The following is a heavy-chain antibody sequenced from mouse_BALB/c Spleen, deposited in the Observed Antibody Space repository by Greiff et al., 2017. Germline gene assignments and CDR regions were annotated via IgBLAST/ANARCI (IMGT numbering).Heavy chain of an antibody. CDR3: AREGTATDWYFDV. J-gene: IGHJ1*01. V-gene: IGHV14-3*02. Sequence: VQLQQSGAELVKPGASVKLSCTASGFNIKDSYMHWVKQRPEQGLEWIGRIDPANGNTKYDPKFQGKATITADTSSNTAYLQLSSLTSEDTAVYYCAREGTATDWYFDVWGAGTTVTVSS. D-gene: IGHD1-2*01. CDR1: GFNIKDSY. CDR2: IDPANGNT.